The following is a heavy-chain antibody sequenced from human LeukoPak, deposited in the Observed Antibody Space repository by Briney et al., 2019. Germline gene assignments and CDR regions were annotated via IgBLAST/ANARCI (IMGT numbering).Heavy chain of an antibody. J-gene: IGHJ6*02. V-gene: IGHV3-30-3*01. CDR3: ARESYGMDV. CDR2: ISYDGSNK. Sequence: GGPLRLSCAASGFTFSSYAMYWVRQAPGKGLEWVAVISYDGSNKYYADSVKGRLTISRDNSKNTLYLQMNSLRAEDTAVYYCARESYGMDVWGQGTTVTVSS. CDR1: GFTFSSYA.